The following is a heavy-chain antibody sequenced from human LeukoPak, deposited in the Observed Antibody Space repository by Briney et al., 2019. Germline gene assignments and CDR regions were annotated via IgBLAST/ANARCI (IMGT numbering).Heavy chain of an antibody. CDR1: GGTFSSYA. J-gene: IGHJ6*03. CDR3: ARRIGYCSSTSCYIRSDYYYYMDV. Sequence: SVKVSCKASGGTFSSYAISWVRQAPGQGLEWMGGIIPIFGTANYAQKFQGRVTITADESTSTAYMELSSLRSEDTVVYYCARRIGYCSSTSCYIRSDYYYYMDVWGKGTTVTISS. D-gene: IGHD2-2*02. V-gene: IGHV1-69*13. CDR2: IIPIFGTA.